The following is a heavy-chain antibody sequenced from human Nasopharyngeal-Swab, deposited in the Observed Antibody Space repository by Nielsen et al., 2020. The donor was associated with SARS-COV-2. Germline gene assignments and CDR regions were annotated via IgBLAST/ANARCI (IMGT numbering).Heavy chain of an antibody. CDR3: AKDHRSREDYYGSGSYYHYYFDY. V-gene: IGHV3-23*01. D-gene: IGHD3-10*01. CDR2: ISGSGGST. J-gene: IGHJ4*02. CDR1: GFTFSSSA. Sequence: GESLKISCAASGFTFSSSAMSWVRQAPGKGLEWVSAISGSGGSTYYADSVKGRFTISRDNSKNTLYLQMNSLRAEDTAVYYCAKDHRSREDYYGSGSYYHYYFDYWGQGTLVTVSS.